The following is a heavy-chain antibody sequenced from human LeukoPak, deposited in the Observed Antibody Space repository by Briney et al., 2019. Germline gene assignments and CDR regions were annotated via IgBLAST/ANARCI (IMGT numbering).Heavy chain of an antibody. CDR3: ARNRYSGSSGYFDY. CDR1: GFTFDDYG. V-gene: IGHV3-20*04. D-gene: IGHD1-26*01. CDR2: INWNGGST. Sequence: PGGSLRLSCAASGFTFDDYGMSWVRQAPGKGLEWVSGINWNGGSTGYADSVKGRFTISRDNAKNSLYLQMNSLRAEDTALYYCARNRYSGSSGYFDYWGQGTLVTVSS. J-gene: IGHJ4*02.